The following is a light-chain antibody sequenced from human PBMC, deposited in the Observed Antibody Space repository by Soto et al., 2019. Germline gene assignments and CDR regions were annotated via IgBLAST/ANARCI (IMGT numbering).Light chain of an antibody. Sequence: EIVMTQSPATLSVSPGERATLSCRASQSVSSNLAWYQQKPGQAPRLLIYGASTRATGISASFSGSGSGTEFTLTISSLQSEDLAVYYCQQYNNWPWTFGQGTKVEIK. V-gene: IGKV3-15*01. CDR3: QQYNNWPWT. CDR1: QSVSSN. J-gene: IGKJ1*01. CDR2: GAS.